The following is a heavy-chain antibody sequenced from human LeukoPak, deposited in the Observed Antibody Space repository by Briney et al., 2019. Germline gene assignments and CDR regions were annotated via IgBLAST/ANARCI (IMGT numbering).Heavy chain of an antibody. J-gene: IGHJ6*02. V-gene: IGHV4-59*01. D-gene: IGHD5-24*01. CDR1: GGSISSYY. Sequence: SETLSLTCTVSGGSISSYYWSWIRQPPGKGLEWIGYIYYSGSTNYNPSLKSRVTISVDTSKNQFSLKLSSVTAADTAVYYCARVGDGCHPYYYGMDVWGQGTTVTVSS. CDR2: IYYSGST. CDR3: ARVGDGCHPYYYGMDV.